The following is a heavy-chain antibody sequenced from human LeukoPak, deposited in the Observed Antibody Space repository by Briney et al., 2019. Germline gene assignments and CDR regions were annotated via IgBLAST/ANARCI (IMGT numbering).Heavy chain of an antibody. CDR2: TYYRSKWYN. CDR3: AREERYYDSSGYYIGLNY. CDR1: GDSVSSNSAA. J-gene: IGHJ4*02. V-gene: IGHV6-1*01. D-gene: IGHD3-22*01. Sequence: SQTLSLTCAISGDSVSSNSAALNWIRQSPSRGLEWLGRTYYRSKWYNDYAVSVKSRITINPDTSKNQFSLQLNSVTPEDTAVYYCAREERYYDSSGYYIGLNYWGQGTLVTVSS.